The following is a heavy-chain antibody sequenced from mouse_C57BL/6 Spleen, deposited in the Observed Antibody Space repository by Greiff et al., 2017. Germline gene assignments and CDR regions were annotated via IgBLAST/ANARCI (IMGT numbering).Heavy chain of an antibody. V-gene: IGHV1-64*01. Sequence: QVQLQQPGAELVKPGASVKLSCKASGYTFTSYWMHWVKQRPGQGLEWIGMIHPNSGSTNYNEKFKSKATLTVDKSSSPAYMQLSSLTSEDSAVYYCARSYYSNYDWYCDVWGTGTTVTVSS. CDR3: ARSYYSNYDWYCDV. CDR1: GYTFTSYW. CDR2: IHPNSGST. D-gene: IGHD2-5*01. J-gene: IGHJ1*03.